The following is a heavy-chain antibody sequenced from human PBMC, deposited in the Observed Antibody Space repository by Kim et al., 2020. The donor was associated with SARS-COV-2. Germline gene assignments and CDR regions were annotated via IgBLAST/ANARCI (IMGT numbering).Heavy chain of an antibody. V-gene: IGHV3-30*18. CDR3: AKDVFNGWELPGY. CDR1: GFTFSSYG. D-gene: IGHD1-26*01. CDR2: ISYDGSNK. Sequence: GGSLRLSCAASGFTFSSYGMHWVRQAPGKGLEWVAVISYDGSNKYYADSVKGRFTISRDNSKNTLYLQMNSLRAEDTAVYYCAKDVFNGWELPGYWGQGTLVTVSS. J-gene: IGHJ4*02.